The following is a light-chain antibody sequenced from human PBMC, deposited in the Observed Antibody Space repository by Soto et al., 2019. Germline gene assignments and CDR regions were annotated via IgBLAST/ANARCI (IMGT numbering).Light chain of an antibody. J-gene: IGKJ1*01. CDR1: QSVSSY. Sequence: EIVMTQSPATLSVSPGEIATLSWRARQSVSSYLACYQQKPGQAPRLLIYDASTRANGIPVRFSGSGSWTELPLTLSRLQSEDFGVYYCQQNKYXPGTFGQGTKV. CDR3: QQNKYXPGT. CDR2: DAS. V-gene: IGKV3-15*01.